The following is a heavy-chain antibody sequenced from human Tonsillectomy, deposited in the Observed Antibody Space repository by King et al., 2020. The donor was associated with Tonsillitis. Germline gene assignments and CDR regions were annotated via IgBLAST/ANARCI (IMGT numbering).Heavy chain of an antibody. Sequence: VQLVESGGGLVQPGRSLRLSCTVSGFTFGDYDVNWVRQAPGKGLEWVGFIRSKAYGGTTEYAATVKGRFTISRDDSKSIAYLQMNSLKTEDTAVYYCSRAGDYSNYGGAFDSWGQGTMVTVSS. D-gene: IGHD4-11*01. CDR2: IRSKAYGGTT. CDR1: GFTFGDYD. CDR3: SRAGDYSNYGGAFDS. J-gene: IGHJ3*02. V-gene: IGHV3-49*04.